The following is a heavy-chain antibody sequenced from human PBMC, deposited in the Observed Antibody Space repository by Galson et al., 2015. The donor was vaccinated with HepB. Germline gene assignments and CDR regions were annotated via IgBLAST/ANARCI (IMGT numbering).Heavy chain of an antibody. CDR1: GFIFSRHG. V-gene: IGHV3-33*01. J-gene: IGHJ4*02. CDR2: IWHDGSNQ. D-gene: IGHD2-8*02. CDR3: VSESLMGLVPFDL. Sequence: SLRLSCAASGFIFSRHGINWVRQAPGKGLECVAMIWHDGSNQLYADSVKGRFTISRDNSKNTLYLQMNSLRAEDTAVYYCVSESLMGLVPFDLWGRGTLVTVSS.